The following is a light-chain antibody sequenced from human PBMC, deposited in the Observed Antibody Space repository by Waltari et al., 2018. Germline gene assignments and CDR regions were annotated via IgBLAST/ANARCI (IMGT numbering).Light chain of an antibody. CDR2: EDN. CDR3: YSTLGSDNHGAV. V-gene: IGLV3-10*01. Sequence: SSELTQPPSVSVSPGQTARITCPGDTLPKQYVYWYHQKSGRAPVLVIYEDNKRPSGMSERFSGSSSGTMAALTISGAQVEDEGDYYCYSTLGSDNHGAVFGGGTTLTVL. CDR1: TLPKQY. J-gene: IGLJ3*02.